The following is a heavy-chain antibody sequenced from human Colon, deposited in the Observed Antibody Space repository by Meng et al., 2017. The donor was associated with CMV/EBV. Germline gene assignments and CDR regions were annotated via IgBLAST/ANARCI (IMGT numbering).Heavy chain of an antibody. J-gene: IGHJ4*02. D-gene: IGHD5-24*01. V-gene: IGHV4-31*02. Sequence: QVQLQESGPGLVKPSQTLPLTCTVPVDSFRIGDHFWTWFRQFPGKGLEWIGCFHSSGSIHYNPSLQSRGTISFDTSKSQFSLNLTSVSPADTAVYFCARGRDPYKVRLWGQGTLVTVSS. CDR3: ARGRDPYKVRL. CDR2: FHSSGSI. CDR1: VDSFRIGDHF.